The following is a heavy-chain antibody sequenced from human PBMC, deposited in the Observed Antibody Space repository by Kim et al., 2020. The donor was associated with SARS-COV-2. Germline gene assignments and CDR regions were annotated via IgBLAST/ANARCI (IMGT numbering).Heavy chain of an antibody. CDR3: ARSYCSGGSCYYGWFDP. Sequence: KARFTTSRDNAKNTLYLKMNSLRAEDTAVYYCARSYCSGGSCYYGWFDPWGQGILVTVSS. V-gene: IGHV3-74*01. D-gene: IGHD2-15*01. J-gene: IGHJ5*02.